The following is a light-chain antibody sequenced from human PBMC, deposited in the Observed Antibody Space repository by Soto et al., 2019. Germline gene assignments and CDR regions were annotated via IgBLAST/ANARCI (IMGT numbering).Light chain of an antibody. J-gene: IGLJ1*01. V-gene: IGLV2-18*02. CDR2: DVS. CDR3: SSYTSSSTYV. Sequence: QPALTQPPSVYGSPGQSVAISCTRTSSDVGSYNRVSWYQQPPGTAPKLMIYDVSDRPSGVPDRFSGSKSGNTASLTISGLQTEDEADYYCSSYTSSSTYVFGTGTKVTVL. CDR1: SSDVGSYNR.